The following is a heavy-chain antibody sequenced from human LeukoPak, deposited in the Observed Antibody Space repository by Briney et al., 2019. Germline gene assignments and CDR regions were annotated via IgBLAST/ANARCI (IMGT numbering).Heavy chain of an antibody. CDR1: GYTFINYG. V-gene: IGHV1-18*01. Sequence: GASVKVSCKASGYTFINYGISWVRQAPGQGLEWMGWISAYNGNTNYAQKVQGRVTMTTDTSTSTVYMELSSLRSEDTAVYYCASTGYSSSWYAFDYWGQGTLVTVSS. J-gene: IGHJ4*02. D-gene: IGHD6-13*01. CDR2: ISAYNGNT. CDR3: ASTGYSSSWYAFDY.